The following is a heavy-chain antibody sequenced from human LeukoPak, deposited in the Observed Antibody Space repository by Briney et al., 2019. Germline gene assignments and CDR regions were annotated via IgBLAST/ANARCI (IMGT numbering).Heavy chain of an antibody. D-gene: IGHD2/OR15-2a*01. CDR2: IGPHSTFT. CDR3: VREGEGPLSKDFDY. J-gene: IGHJ4*02. CDR1: GFTFTDHY. V-gene: IGHV1-2*02. Sequence: ASMKVSCKSSGFTFTDHYIHWARQGPGQGLEWMGYIGPHSTFTSSPQEFQGRFTMTRDASMSTAYMELTRLTSDDTAVYYCVREGEGPLSKDFDYWGQGTLVTVSS.